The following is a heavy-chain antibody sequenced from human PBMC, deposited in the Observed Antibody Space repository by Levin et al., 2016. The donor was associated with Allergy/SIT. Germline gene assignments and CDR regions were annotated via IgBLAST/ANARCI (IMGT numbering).Heavy chain of an antibody. CDR2: ISSSSSTI. CDR1: GFTFSSYS. Sequence: GESLKISCAASGFTFSSYSMNWVRQAPGKGLEWVSYISSSSSTIYYADSVKGRFTISRDNAKNSLYLQMNSLRAEDTAVYYCARVSVRYYYYGMDVWGQGTTVTVSS. D-gene: IGHD6-6*01. CDR3: ARVSVRYYYYGMDV. J-gene: IGHJ6*02. V-gene: IGHV3-48*01.